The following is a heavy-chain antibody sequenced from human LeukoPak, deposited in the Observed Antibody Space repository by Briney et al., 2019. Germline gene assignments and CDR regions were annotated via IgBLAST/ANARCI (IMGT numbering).Heavy chain of an antibody. CDR3: ARHGVANRYFDY. D-gene: IGHD2-15*01. CDR1: GGSISSYY. CDR2: IYYSGST. Sequence: PSETLSLTCTVSGGSISSYYWSWIRQPPGKGLEWIGYIYYSGSTNYNPSLKSRVTISVDTSKNQFSLKLSSVTAADTAVYYCARHGVANRYFDYWGQGTLVTFSS. V-gene: IGHV4-59*08. J-gene: IGHJ4*02.